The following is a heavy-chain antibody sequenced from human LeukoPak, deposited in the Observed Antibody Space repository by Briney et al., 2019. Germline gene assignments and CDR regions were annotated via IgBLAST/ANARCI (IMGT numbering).Heavy chain of an antibody. Sequence: ASVKVSCKVSGYTLTELSMHWVRQAPGKGLEWMGGFDPEDGETIYAQKFQGRVTMTEDTSTDTAYMELSSLRSEDTAVYYCARAHDYGDYPDYWGQGTLVTVSS. J-gene: IGHJ4*02. CDR2: FDPEDGET. V-gene: IGHV1-24*01. CDR3: ARAHDYGDYPDY. CDR1: GYTLTELS. D-gene: IGHD4-17*01.